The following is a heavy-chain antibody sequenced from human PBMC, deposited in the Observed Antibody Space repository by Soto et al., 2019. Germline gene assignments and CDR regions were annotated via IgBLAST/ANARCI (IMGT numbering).Heavy chain of an antibody. D-gene: IGHD1-20*01. CDR2: ISSSSSYT. J-gene: IGHJ3*02. CDR3: ARDAGITGTTDPADAFDI. Sequence: QVQLVEAGGGLVKPGGSLRLSCAASGFTFSDYYMSWIRQAPGKGLEWVSYISSSSSYTNYADSVKGRFTISRDNAKNSLYLQMNSLRAEDTAVYYCARDAGITGTTDPADAFDIWGQGTMVTVSS. V-gene: IGHV3-11*05. CDR1: GFTFSDYY.